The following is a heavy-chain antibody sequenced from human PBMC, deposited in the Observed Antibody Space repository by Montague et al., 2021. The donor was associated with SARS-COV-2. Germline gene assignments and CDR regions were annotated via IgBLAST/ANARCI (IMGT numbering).Heavy chain of an antibody. V-gene: IGHV4-61*02. D-gene: IGHD4-17*01. CDR3: ASVYTVTYYFDY. J-gene: IGHJ4*02. CDR2: IYPSGNT. CDR1: GGSISSAYFY. Sequence: TLSLTCTVSGGSISSAYFYWSWIRQPAGKGLEWIGLIYPSGNTHYNPSLKSRVTISVDTSKNQFSLKVSSVTAADTAVYYCASVYTVTYYFDYWGQGTLVTVSS.